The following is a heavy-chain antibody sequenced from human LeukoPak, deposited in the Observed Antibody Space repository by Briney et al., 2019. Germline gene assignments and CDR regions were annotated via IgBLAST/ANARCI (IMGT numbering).Heavy chain of an antibody. J-gene: IGHJ4*02. Sequence: GGSLGLSCAVSGFTFSSYAMSWVRQAPGKGLEWLSVISGSGSSTYSADSVKGRFTISRDNSKNTLYLQMSSLRAEDTAVYYCARGETTYYDFWSGYQLDYWGQGTLVTVSS. D-gene: IGHD3-3*01. V-gene: IGHV3-23*01. CDR3: ARGETTYYDFWSGYQLDY. CDR1: GFTFSSYA. CDR2: ISGSGSST.